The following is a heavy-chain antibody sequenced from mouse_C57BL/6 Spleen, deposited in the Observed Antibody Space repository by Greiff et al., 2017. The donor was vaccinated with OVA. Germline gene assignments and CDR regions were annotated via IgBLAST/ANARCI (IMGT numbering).Heavy chain of an antibody. CDR3: ARGRSNSSYYAMDY. D-gene: IGHD2-5*01. J-gene: IGHJ4*01. Sequence: VQLQQPGAELVRPGSSVKLSCKASGYTFTSYWMHWVKQRPIQGLEWIGNIDPSDSETHYNQKFKDKATLTVDKSSSTAYMQLSSLTSEDSAVYYCARGRSNSSYYAMDYWGQGTSVTVSS. CDR2: IDPSDSET. CDR1: GYTFTSYW. V-gene: IGHV1-52*01.